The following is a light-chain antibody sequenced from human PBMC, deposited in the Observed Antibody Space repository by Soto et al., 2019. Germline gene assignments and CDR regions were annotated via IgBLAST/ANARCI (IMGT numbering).Light chain of an antibody. V-gene: IGLV1-44*01. CDR1: SSNIGRNS. Sequence: QSVLTQAPSVSGTPGQRGTITCSGSSSNIGRNSVNWYQHLPGTAPKLLTHGNNHRPSGVPDRLSGSKSGTSASLAISGLQPEDEADYCCAAWDDSLNEYVFGDGTKLTVL. J-gene: IGLJ1*01. CDR3: AAWDDSLNEYV. CDR2: GNN.